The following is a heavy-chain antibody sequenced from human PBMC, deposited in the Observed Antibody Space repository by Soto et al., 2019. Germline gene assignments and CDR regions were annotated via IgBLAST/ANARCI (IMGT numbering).Heavy chain of an antibody. CDR3: ARDGIEAAGTDY. CDR1: GFTFSSYS. Sequence: EVQLMESGGGLVKPGGSLRLSCAASGFTFSSYSMNWVRQAPGKGLEWVSSISSSSSYIYYADSVKGRFTISRDNAKNSLYLQMNSLRAEDTAVYYCARDGIEAAGTDYWGQGTLVTVSS. D-gene: IGHD6-13*01. V-gene: IGHV3-21*01. CDR2: ISSSSSYI. J-gene: IGHJ4*02.